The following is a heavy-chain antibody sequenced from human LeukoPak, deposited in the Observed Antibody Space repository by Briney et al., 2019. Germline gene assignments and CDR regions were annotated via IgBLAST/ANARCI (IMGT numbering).Heavy chain of an antibody. V-gene: IGHV4-59*08. CDR2: IYYSGST. J-gene: IGHJ4*02. CDR1: GGSISSYY. D-gene: IGHD3-22*01. Sequence: SETLSLTCTVSGGSISSYYWRWIRQPPGKGLEWIGYIYYSGSTNFNPSLKSRVTISVDTSKNQFSLKLSSVTAADTAVYYCAATYYYDSSGYVGDYWGQGTLVTVSS. CDR3: AATYYYDSSGYVGDY.